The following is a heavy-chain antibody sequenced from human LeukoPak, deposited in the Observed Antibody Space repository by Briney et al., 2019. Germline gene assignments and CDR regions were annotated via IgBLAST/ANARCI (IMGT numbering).Heavy chain of an antibody. CDR2: ISGSGGST. CDR1: GFTFSSYA. CDR3: ASDDYGGKSFDY. D-gene: IGHD4-23*01. Sequence: PGGSLRLSCAASGFTFSSYAMSWVRLAPGKGLEWVSAISGSGGSTYYADSVKGRFTISRDNSKNTLYLQMNSLRAEDTAVYYCASDDYGGKSFDYWGQGTLVTVSS. V-gene: IGHV3-23*01. J-gene: IGHJ4*02.